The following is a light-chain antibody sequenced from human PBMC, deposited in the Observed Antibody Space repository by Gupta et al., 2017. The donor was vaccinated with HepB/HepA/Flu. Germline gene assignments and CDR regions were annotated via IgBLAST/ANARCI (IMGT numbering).Light chain of an antibody. CDR3: VRHMGSGIWV. J-gene: IGLJ2*01. CDR2: STN. CDR1: SGSVSTNYN. Sequence: QTVMTQEPSLSVSPGGTVTLTCGLSSGSVSTNYNPTWFQQTPGQPPRTLMYSTNTRSSGVPDRFSGSILGNKAALTITGAQALDESDYYCVRHMGSGIWVFGGGTKLTVL. V-gene: IGLV8-61*01.